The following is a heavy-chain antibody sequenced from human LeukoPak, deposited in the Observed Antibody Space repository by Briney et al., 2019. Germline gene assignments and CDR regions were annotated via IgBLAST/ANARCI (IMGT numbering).Heavy chain of an antibody. V-gene: IGHV1-69*13. CDR1: GGTFSSYA. D-gene: IGHD6-6*01. J-gene: IGHJ4*02. CDR2: IIPIFGTA. CDR3: AQLGSIAARREVDY. Sequence: EASVKVSCKASGGTFSSYAISWVRQAPGQGLEWMGGIIPIFGTANYAQKFQGRVTITADESTSTAYMELSSLRSEDTAVYYCAQLGSIAARREVDYWGQGTLVTVSS.